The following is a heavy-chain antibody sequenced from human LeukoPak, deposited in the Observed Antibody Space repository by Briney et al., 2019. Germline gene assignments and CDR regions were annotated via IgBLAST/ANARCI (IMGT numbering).Heavy chain of an antibody. D-gene: IGHD2-21*02. CDR1: GCTFSNYA. Sequence: GGSLRLSCAASGCTFSNYAMIWVRQAPGRGLEGVSGIGTGGYGTCHADSVRGRFTISRDNSKNTMYLKMNSLRAEDTAVYYCAKAGGDWWDFDYWGQGTLVTASS. CDR3: AKAGGDWWDFDY. CDR2: IGTGGYGT. V-gene: IGHV3-23*01. J-gene: IGHJ4*02.